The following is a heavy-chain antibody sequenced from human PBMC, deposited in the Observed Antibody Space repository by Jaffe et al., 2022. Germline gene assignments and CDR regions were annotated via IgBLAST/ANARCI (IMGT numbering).Heavy chain of an antibody. CDR1: GYTFTSYY. CDR2: INPSGGST. CDR3: ARDRVRLGELSLRGSYYYYYMDV. V-gene: IGHV1-46*01. J-gene: IGHJ6*03. D-gene: IGHD3-16*02. Sequence: QVQLVQSGAEVKKPGASVKVSCKASGYTFTSYYMHWVRQAPGQGLEWMGIINPSGGSTSYAQKFQGRVTMTRDTSTSTVYMELSSLRSEDTAVYYCARDRVRLGELSLRGSYYYYYMDVWGKGTTVTVSS.